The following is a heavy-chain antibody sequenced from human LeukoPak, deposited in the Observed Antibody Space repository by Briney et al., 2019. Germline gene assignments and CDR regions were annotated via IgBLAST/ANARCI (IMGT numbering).Heavy chain of an antibody. CDR3: ARPSSSSSLTSFDY. CDR1: GGSFSGYY. CDR2: INHSGST. J-gene: IGHJ4*02. Sequence: PSETLSLTCAVYGGSFSGYYWSWIRQPPGKGLEWIGEINHSGSTNYNPSLKSRVTISVDTSKNQFSLKLSSVTAADTAVYYCARPSSSSSLTSFDYWGQGTLVTVSS. V-gene: IGHV4-34*01. D-gene: IGHD6-6*01.